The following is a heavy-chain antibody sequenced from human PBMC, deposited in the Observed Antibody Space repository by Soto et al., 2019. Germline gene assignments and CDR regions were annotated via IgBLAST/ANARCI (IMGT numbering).Heavy chain of an antibody. CDR3: XXXXXXXXLYPFDF. V-gene: IGHV3-23*01. Sequence: VQLLESGGGLVQPGGSLRLSCAASGFSFSTYAMNWVRQAPGGGLXWVAVITGNKGLIKYADSVKGRFTISRDNSQNXXXXXXXXXXXXXXXXXXXXXXXXXXXLYPFDFWGQGTLVTVSS. CDR2: ITGNKGLI. CDR1: GFSFSTYA. J-gene: IGHJ4*02.